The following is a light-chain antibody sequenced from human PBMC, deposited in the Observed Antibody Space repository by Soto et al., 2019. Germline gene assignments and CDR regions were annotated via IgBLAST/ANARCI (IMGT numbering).Light chain of an antibody. Sequence: QSVLTQPPYASGSPGQSVTISCTGTSSDVGGYNYVSWYQQHPGKAPKLMIYEVSKRPSGVPDRFSGSKSGNTASLTVSGLQAEDEADYYCSSYAGSNNLFVFGTGTKVTVL. CDR1: SSDVGGYNY. J-gene: IGLJ1*01. CDR3: SSYAGSNNLFV. CDR2: EVS. V-gene: IGLV2-8*01.